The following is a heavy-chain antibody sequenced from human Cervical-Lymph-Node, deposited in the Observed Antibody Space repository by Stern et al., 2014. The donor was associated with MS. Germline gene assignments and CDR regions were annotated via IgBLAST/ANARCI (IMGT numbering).Heavy chain of an antibody. CDR3: AREIAYCSGGSCYSGLDY. Sequence: VQLEESGGGVVQPGRSLRLSCAASGFTFSSYGMHWVRQAPGKGLEWVAVIWYDGSNKYYADSVKGRFTISRDNSKNTLYLQMNSLRAEDTAVYYCAREIAYCSGGSCYSGLDYWGQGTLVTVSS. D-gene: IGHD2-15*01. CDR1: GFTFSSYG. J-gene: IGHJ4*02. CDR2: IWYDGSNK. V-gene: IGHV3-33*01.